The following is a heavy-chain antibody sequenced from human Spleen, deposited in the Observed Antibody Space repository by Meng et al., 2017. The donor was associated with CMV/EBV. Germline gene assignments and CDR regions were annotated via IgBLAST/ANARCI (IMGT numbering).Heavy chain of an antibody. V-gene: IGHV4-4*02. CDR1: SIGGVNW. CDR2: IYDSGNP. CDR3: ASSIAIAGHGGGNWFDP. J-gene: IGHJ5*02. D-gene: IGHD6-19*01. Sequence: SIGGVNWGDWVRQPPGRGLEWIGEIYDSGNPNYNPSLKSRFTISVDKSKNQFSLRLSSVTAADTAIYYCASSIAIAGHGGGNWFDPWGQGTLVTVSS.